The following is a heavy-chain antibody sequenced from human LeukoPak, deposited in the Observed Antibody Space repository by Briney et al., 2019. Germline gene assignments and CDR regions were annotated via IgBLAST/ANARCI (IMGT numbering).Heavy chain of an antibody. Sequence: GASVKVSCKASGYTFTGYYMHWVRQAPGQGLEWMGWINPNSGGTNYAQTFQGRVTMTRDTSISTAYMELSRLRSDDTAVYYCARTRGFWSGYYTPAFDYWGQGTLVTVSS. J-gene: IGHJ4*02. V-gene: IGHV1-2*02. CDR3: ARTRGFWSGYYTPAFDY. CDR1: GYTFTGYY. CDR2: INPNSGGT. D-gene: IGHD3-3*01.